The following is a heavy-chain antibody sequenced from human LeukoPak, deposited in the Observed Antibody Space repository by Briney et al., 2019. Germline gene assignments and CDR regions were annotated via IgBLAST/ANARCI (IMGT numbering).Heavy chain of an antibody. CDR1: ALILRSHA. CDR3: AKDSQGVSVAKSHFDY. Sequence: GGSLRHSCGASALILRSHAVQWVRQAPGRALEWVSAICGSGGSTNYADSVKGLLTISSDNSKNTLYRQMNSVRAEDTAVYYCAKDSQGVSVAKSHFDYWGQGTLVTVSS. J-gene: IGHJ4*02. CDR2: ICGSGGST. D-gene: IGHD2-2*01. V-gene: IGHV3-23*01.